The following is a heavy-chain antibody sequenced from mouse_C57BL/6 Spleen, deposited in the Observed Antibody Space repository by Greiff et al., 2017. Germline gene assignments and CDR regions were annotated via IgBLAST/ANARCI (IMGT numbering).Heavy chain of an antibody. J-gene: IGHJ3*01. CDR2: IDPENGDT. Sequence: EVQLQESGAELVRPGASVKLSCTASGFNIKDDYMHWVKQRPEQGLEWIGWIDPENGDTEYASKFQGKATITADTSSNTAYKQLSSLTSEDTAVCYCTHYSNPWFAYWGQGALVTVSA. CDR1: GFNIKDDY. CDR3: THYSNPWFAY. V-gene: IGHV14-4*01. D-gene: IGHD2-5*01.